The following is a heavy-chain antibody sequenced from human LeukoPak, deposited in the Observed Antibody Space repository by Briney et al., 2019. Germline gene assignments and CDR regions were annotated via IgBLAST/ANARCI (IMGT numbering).Heavy chain of an antibody. CDR2: IYPGDSDT. V-gene: IGHV5-51*01. Sequence: GESLKISCKGSEYSFSNHWIGWVRQMPGKGLEWMGIIYPGDSDTRYSPSLQGQVTISADKSINTAYLQWSSLKASDTAMYYCARHGPLDKDYDYVWGSYRLHWFDPWGQGTLVTVSS. CDR1: EYSFSNHW. CDR3: ARHGPLDKDYDYVWGSYRLHWFDP. D-gene: IGHD3-16*02. J-gene: IGHJ5*02.